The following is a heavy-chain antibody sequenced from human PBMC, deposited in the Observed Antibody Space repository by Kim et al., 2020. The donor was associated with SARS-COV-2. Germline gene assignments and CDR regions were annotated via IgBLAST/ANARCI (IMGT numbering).Heavy chain of an antibody. V-gene: IGHV4-34*01. J-gene: IGHJ4*02. Sequence: SETLSLTCAVYGGSFSGYYWSWIRQPPGKGLEWIGEINHSGSTNYNPSLKSRVTISVDTSKNQFSLKLSSVTAADTAVYYCARGALVITIFGVVNYRPRHYFDYWGQGTLVTVSS. D-gene: IGHD3-3*01. CDR2: INHSGST. CDR3: ARGALVITIFGVVNYRPRHYFDY. CDR1: GGSFSGYY.